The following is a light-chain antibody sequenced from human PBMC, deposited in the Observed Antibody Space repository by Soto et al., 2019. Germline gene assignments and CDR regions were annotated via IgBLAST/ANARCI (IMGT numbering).Light chain of an antibody. V-gene: IGKV2-30*01. CDR2: KAS. Sequence: DVVMTQSPLSLPVTLGQSASISCRSSQSVVYRDGIAYVSWFQQRPGQSPRRLIYKASKRDSGVPDRFSGSGLGTDFALTISRVEAEDVGVYDWIQGTHWPQTFGRGTKVEFK. CDR3: IQGTHWPQT. CDR1: QSVVYRDGIAY. J-gene: IGKJ1*01.